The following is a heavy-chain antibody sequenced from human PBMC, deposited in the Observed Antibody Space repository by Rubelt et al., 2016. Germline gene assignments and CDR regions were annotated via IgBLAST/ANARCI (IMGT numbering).Heavy chain of an antibody. CDR3: AKDYDYYGSDY. CDR2: MSGSGGNT. J-gene: IGHJ4*02. V-gene: IGHV3-23*04. Sequence: EVQLVESGGDLVKPGGSLRLSCAGSGFTFSNAWMSWVRQAPGKGLEWVSGMSGSGGNTYYADSVKGRFTISRDNSKNTLYLQMNSLRAEDTAVYYCAKDYDYYGSDYWGQGTLVTVSS. D-gene: IGHD3-10*01. CDR1: GFTFSNAW.